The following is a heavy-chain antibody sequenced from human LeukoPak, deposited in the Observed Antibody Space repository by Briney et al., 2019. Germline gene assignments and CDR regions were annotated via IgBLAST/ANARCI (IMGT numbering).Heavy chain of an antibody. CDR2: IKQDGSEK. CDR3: ARGYYYDSSGYFPPYFFDY. V-gene: IGHV3-7*01. J-gene: IGHJ4*02. Sequence: GGSLRLSCAASGFTLSSYWMSWVRQAPGKGLEWVANIKQDGSEKYYVDSVKGRLSISRDNAKNSLFLQMNSLRAEDTAVYYCARGYYYDSSGYFPPYFFDYWGQGTLVTVSS. D-gene: IGHD3-22*01. CDR1: GFTLSSYW.